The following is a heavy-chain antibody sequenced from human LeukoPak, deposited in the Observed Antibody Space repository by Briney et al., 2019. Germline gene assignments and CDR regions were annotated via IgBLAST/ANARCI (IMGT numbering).Heavy chain of an antibody. CDR1: GGSISSYY. Sequence: PSETPSLTCTVSGGSISSYYWSWIRQPPGKGLEWIGYIYYSGSTNYNPSLKSRVTISVDTSKNQFSLKLSSVTAADTAVYHCARVVTTSGFHFDYWGQGTLVTVSS. J-gene: IGHJ4*02. CDR3: ARVVTTSGFHFDY. V-gene: IGHV4-59*08. CDR2: IYYSGST. D-gene: IGHD5-12*01.